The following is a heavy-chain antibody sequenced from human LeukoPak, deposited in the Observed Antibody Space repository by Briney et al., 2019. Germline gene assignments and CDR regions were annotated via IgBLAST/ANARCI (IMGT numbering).Heavy chain of an antibody. CDR1: GGSISSYY. CDR3: ARHQYSSSSILLGY. D-gene: IGHD6-6*01. Sequence: SETLSLTCAVSGGSISSYYWSWIRQPPGKGLEWIGYIYYSGSTNYNPSLKSRVTISVDTSKNQFSLKLSSVTAADTAVYYCARHQYSSSSILLGYWGQGTLVTVSS. V-gene: IGHV4-59*08. CDR2: IYYSGST. J-gene: IGHJ4*02.